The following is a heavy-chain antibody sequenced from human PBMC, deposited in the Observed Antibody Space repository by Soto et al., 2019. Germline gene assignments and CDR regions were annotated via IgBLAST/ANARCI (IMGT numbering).Heavy chain of an antibody. D-gene: IGHD6-19*01. CDR3: ARSHSSGCDY. V-gene: IGHV4-34*01. Sequence: QVQLQQWGAGLLKPSETLSLTCAVYGGSFSGYYWSWIRQPPGKGLEWIGEINHSGSTNYNPSLKSRVTISVDTSKNQFSLKLSSVTAADTAVYYCARSHSSGCDYWGQGTLVTVSS. CDR1: GGSFSGYY. J-gene: IGHJ4*02. CDR2: INHSGST.